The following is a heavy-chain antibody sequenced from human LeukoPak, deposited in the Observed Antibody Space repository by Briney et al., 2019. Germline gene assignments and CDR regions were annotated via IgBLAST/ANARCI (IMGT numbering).Heavy chain of an antibody. CDR2: IIPVFGTA. CDR1: GGTFNSHV. Sequence: SVKVSCKASGGTFNSHVISWLRQAPGQGLEWMRRIIPVFGTASYAEKFQGRVTITTDESTTTAYMEMSSLTSEDTAVYYCARGYYYGSESYRLTKWFDPWGQGTLVTVSS. D-gene: IGHD3-10*01. J-gene: IGHJ5*02. V-gene: IGHV1-69*05. CDR3: ARGYYYGSESYRLTKWFDP.